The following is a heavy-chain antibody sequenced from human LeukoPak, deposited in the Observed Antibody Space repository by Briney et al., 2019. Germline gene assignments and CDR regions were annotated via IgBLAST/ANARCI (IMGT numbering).Heavy chain of an antibody. V-gene: IGHV3-74*01. D-gene: IGHD6-13*01. J-gene: IGHJ4*02. CDR2: INGDGSTK. Sequence: PGGSLRLSCAASGFTFSSYWMHWVRQAPGKGLVWVSRINGDGSTKSYADSVRGRFTISRDNAANTLYLQMNSLRAEDSAVYHCARETAGGNAHWGQGTLVTVSS. CDR3: ARETAGGNAH. CDR1: GFTFSSYW.